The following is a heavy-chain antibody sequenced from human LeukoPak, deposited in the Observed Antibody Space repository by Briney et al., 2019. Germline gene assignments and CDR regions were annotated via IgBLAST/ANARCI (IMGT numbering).Heavy chain of an antibody. V-gene: IGHV1-2*04. CDR3: ARVLKGSPRQAFDI. CDR2: INPNSGGT. CDR1: GYTFTGYY. J-gene: IGHJ3*02. Sequence: GASVKVSCKASGYTFTGYYMHWARQAPGQGLEWMGWINPNSGGTNYAQKFQGWVTMTRDTSISTAYMELSRLRSNDTAVYYSARVLKGSPRQAFDIWGQGTMVTVSS. D-gene: IGHD2/OR15-2a*01.